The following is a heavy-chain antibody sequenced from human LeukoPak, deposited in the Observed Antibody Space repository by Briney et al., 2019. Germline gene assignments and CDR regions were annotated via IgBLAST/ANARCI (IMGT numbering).Heavy chain of an antibody. CDR2: ISDTGSNT. CDR1: GFTFSSYG. Sequence: PGGSLRLSCAASGFTFSSYGMNWVRQAPGKGLEWVSSISDTGSNTYYADSVKGRFTISRDNSKNTLYLQMSSLRAEDTAVYYCAKRVPYCSSSVYFDFWGQGTLVSVPS. D-gene: IGHD6-6*01. CDR3: AKRVPYCSSSVYFDF. V-gene: IGHV3-23*01. J-gene: IGHJ4*02.